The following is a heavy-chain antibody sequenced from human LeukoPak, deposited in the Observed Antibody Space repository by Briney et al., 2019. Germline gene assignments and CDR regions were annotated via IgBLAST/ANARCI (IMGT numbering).Heavy chain of an antibody. CDR2: ISYDGSNK. CDR3: AKDRKGTSYYYCYGMDV. Sequence: PGGSLRLSCAASGFTFSSYGMHWVRQAPGKGLEWVGVISYDGSNKYYADSVKGRFTISRGNSKNTLYLQMNSLRAEDTAVYYCAKDRKGTSYYYCYGMDVWGQGTTVTVSS. V-gene: IGHV3-30*18. D-gene: IGHD1-14*01. J-gene: IGHJ6*02. CDR1: GFTFSSYG.